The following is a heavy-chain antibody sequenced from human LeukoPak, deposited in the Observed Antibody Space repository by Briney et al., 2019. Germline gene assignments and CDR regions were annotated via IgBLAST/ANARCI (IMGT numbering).Heavy chain of an antibody. D-gene: IGHD6-25*01. Sequence: SETLSLTCTVSGGSMTNISDYWGWIRQPPGKGLEWIGEIYHSGGTTNYNPSLKSRVTISVDKSKNQFSLQLSSVTAADTALYYCARPTGRGGYPTDPFDIWGQGTMVTVSS. J-gene: IGHJ3*02. CDR3: ARPTGRGGYPTDPFDI. CDR1: GGSMTNISDY. V-gene: IGHV4-39*07. CDR2: IYHSGGTT.